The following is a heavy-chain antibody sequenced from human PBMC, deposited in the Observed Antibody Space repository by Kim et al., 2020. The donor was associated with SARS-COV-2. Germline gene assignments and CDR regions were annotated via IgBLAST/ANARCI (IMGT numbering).Heavy chain of an antibody. D-gene: IGHD3-10*01. CDR3: ARVGGYGSGSYYPPKYYFDY. V-gene: IGHV1-69*13. Sequence: SVKVSCKASGGTFSSYAISWVRQAPGQGLEWMGGIIPIFGTANYAQKFQGRVTITADESTSTAYMELSSLRSEDTAVYYCARVGGYGSGSYYPPKYYFDYWGQGTLVTVSS. J-gene: IGHJ4*02. CDR1: GGTFSSYA. CDR2: IIPIFGTA.